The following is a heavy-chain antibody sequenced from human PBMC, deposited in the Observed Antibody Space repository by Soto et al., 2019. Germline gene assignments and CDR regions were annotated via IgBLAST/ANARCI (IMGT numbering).Heavy chain of an antibody. CDR1: GFTFSSYG. CDR2: ILYYGSKK. V-gene: IGHV3-30*18. J-gene: IGHJ6*02. CDR3: VKDGSSGWPYFDDMDV. D-gene: IGHD6-19*01. Sequence: ESGGGVVQPGRSLRLSCAASGFTFSSYGMHWVRQAPGKGLEWVAVILYYGSKKYYADSVKGRFTISRDNSKNTLYLQMSSLRAEDTALYFCVKDGSSGWPYFDDMDVWGQGTTVTVSS.